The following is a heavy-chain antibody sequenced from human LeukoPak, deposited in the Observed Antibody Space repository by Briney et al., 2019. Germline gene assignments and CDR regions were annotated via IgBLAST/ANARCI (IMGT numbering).Heavy chain of an antibody. CDR1: GYSISSGYY. CDR3: ASLDGYCSGGSCYWPDSNDY. J-gene: IGHJ4*02. D-gene: IGHD2-15*01. V-gene: IGHV4-38-2*02. Sequence: SETLSLTCTVSGYSISSGYYWGWIRQPPGKGLEWIGSIYHSGSTYYNPFLKSRVTISVDTSKNQFSLKLSSVTAADTAVYYCASLDGYCSGGSCYWPDSNDYWGQGTLVTVSS. CDR2: IYHSGST.